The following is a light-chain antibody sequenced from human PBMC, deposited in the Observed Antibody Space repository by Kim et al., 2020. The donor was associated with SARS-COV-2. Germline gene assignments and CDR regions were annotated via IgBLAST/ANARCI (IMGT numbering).Light chain of an antibody. V-gene: IGKV3-20*01. Sequence: PGDRASLSCRASHSVSSSYLAWYQQKPGQAPRLLIYGASSRATGIPDRFSGSWSRTDFTLTISRLEPEDVAVYYCQQYGSSPLTFGGGTKVDIK. CDR2: GAS. CDR1: HSVSSSY. J-gene: IGKJ4*01. CDR3: QQYGSSPLT.